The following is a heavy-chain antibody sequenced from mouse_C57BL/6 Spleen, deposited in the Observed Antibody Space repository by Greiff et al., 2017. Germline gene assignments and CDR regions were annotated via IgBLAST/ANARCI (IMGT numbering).Heavy chain of an antibody. CDR1: GYTFTDYE. CDR3: TREGWYDWGDY. J-gene: IGHJ4*01. D-gene: IGHD2-14*01. CDR2: IDPETGGT. V-gene: IGHV1-15*01. Sequence: VQLQQSGAELVRPGASVTLSCKASGYTFTDYEMHWVKQTPVHGLEWIGAIDPETGGTAYNQKFKGKAILTADKSSSTAYMELRSLTSEDSAVYYCTREGWYDWGDYWGQGTSVTVSS.